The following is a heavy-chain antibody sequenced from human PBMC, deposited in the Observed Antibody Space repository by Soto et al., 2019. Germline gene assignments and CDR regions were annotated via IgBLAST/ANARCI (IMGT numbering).Heavy chain of an antibody. CDR1: GGTFSSYT. D-gene: IGHD3-10*01. CDR3: ARDFQGVRGVNS. V-gene: IGHV1-69*08. CDR2: IIPILGIA. Sequence: QVQLVQSGAEVKKPGSSVKVSCKASGGTFSSYTISWVRQAPGQGLEWMGRIIPILGIANYAQKIQGRVTITADKSTSTAYMELSSLRSEDTAVYYCARDFQGVRGVNSWGQGTLVTVSS. J-gene: IGHJ4*02.